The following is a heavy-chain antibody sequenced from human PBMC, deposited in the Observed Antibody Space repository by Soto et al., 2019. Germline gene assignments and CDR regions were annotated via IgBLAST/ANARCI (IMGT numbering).Heavy chain of an antibody. V-gene: IGHV1-18*01. Sequence: QVRLVQSAAEVKKPGASVKVSCKASGYIFSSYGITWVRQAPGHGLEWMGWISGYDGNTHLTQKLQGRVTMTIDTPTNTAFRELRSLRTHATPVYYCARIAHCSITTSSGPSRFHIRGYYYYYGLDVWGQGSTGGVPS. CDR3: ARIAHCSITTSSGPSRFHIRGYYYYYGLDV. CDR1: GYIFSSYG. D-gene: IGHD2-2*01. CDR2: ISGYDGNT. J-gene: IGHJ6*02.